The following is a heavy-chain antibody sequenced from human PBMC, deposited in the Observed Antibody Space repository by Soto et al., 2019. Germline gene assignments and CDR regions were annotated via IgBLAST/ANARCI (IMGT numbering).Heavy chain of an antibody. CDR1: GGSISSGGYY. CDR2: IYQSGST. D-gene: IGHD2-21*01. CDR3: TNQSYSKSGTDDCYAMDV. J-gene: IGHJ6*02. V-gene: IGHV4-30-2*01. Sequence: SETLSLTCAVSGGSISSGGYYWSWIRQPPGKGLEWIGYIYQSGSTYYNPSLKSRVTISVDRSRNQFSLKLSSVTAADTAVYFGTNQSYSKSGTDDCYAMDVWGQGTTVTVSS.